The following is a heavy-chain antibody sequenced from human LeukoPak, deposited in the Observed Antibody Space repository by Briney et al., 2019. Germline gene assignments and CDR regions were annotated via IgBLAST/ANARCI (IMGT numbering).Heavy chain of an antibody. CDR2: IYYSGST. V-gene: IGHV4-59*08. Sequence: SETLSLTCTVSGGSISNYFWSWIRQPPGKGLECIGYIYYSGSTNYNPSLKSRVTISVDTSKNQFSLKLSSVTAADTAVYYRARLRGALDYWGQGTLVTVSS. CDR1: GGSISNYF. CDR3: ARLRGALDY. J-gene: IGHJ4*02. D-gene: IGHD1-26*01.